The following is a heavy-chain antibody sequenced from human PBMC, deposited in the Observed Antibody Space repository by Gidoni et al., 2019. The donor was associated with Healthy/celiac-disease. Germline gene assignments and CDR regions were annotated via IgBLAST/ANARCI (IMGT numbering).Heavy chain of an antibody. CDR2: INPNSGGT. CDR3: ARTLWFGDYGMDV. Sequence: QVQLVPSGAEVTKPGASVKFSCKASGYTFTGYYMHWVRQAPGQGLEWMGWINPNSGGTNYAQKFQGWVTMTRDTSISTAYMELSRLRSDDTAVYYCARTLWFGDYGMDVWGQGTTVTVSS. J-gene: IGHJ6*02. V-gene: IGHV1-2*04. D-gene: IGHD3-10*01. CDR1: GYTFTGYY.